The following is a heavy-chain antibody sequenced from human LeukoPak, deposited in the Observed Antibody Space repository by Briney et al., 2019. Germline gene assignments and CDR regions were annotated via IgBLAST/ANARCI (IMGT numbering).Heavy chain of an antibody. V-gene: IGHV4-39*07. D-gene: IGHD1-26*01. CDR3: AREEWDLRAFDI. J-gene: IGHJ3*02. Sequence: PSETLSLTCTVSGGSISSSSYYWGWIRQPPGKGLEWIGSIYYSGSTYYNPSLKSRVTISVDTSKNQFSLKLSSVTAADTAVYYCAREEWDLRAFDIWGQGTMVTVSS. CDR2: IYYSGST. CDR1: GGSISSSSYY.